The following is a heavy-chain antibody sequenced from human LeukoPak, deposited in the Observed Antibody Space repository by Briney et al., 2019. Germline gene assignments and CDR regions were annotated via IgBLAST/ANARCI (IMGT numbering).Heavy chain of an antibody. V-gene: IGHV1-8*01. CDR3: ARTSSSGLVGGYYFDY. J-gene: IGHJ4*02. CDR1: GYTFTSYD. Sequence: GSVKVSCKASGYTFTSYDINWVRQATGQGLEWMGWMNPNSGNTGYAQKFQGRVTMTRNTSISTAYMELSSLRSEDTAVYYCARTSSSGLVGGYYFDYWGQGTLVTVSS. D-gene: IGHD6-19*01. CDR2: MNPNSGNT.